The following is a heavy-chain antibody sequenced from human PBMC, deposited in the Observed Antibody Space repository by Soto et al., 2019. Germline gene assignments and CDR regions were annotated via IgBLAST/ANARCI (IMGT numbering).Heavy chain of an antibody. V-gene: IGHV4-39*01. Sequence: TSETLSLTCTVSGGSISSSSYYWGWIRQPPGKGLEWIGSIYYSGSTYYNPSLKSRVTISVDTSKNQFSLKLSSVIAADTAVYYCASGRGPAAGTPTLNYYYYYGMDVWGQGTTVTVSS. J-gene: IGHJ6*02. D-gene: IGHD6-13*01. CDR3: ASGRGPAAGTPTLNYYYYYGMDV. CDR2: IYYSGST. CDR1: GGSISSSSYY.